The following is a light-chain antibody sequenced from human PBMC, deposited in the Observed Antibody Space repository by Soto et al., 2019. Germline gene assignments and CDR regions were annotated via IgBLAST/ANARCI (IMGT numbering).Light chain of an antibody. CDR1: QDISNF. CDR2: DAS. J-gene: IGKJ1*01. V-gene: IGKV1-33*01. Sequence: DIQMTQSPSSLSASVGDRVTITCQASQDISNFLNWYQQKPGQAPKVMIFDASNLKTGVPSRFSGTGSGTHFSFTISSLQPEDIATYYCQQYDNFPRTFGQGNTVEIK. CDR3: QQYDNFPRT.